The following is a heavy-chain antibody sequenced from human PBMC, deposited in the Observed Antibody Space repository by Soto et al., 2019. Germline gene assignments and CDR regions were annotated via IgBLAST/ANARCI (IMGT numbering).Heavy chain of an antibody. Sequence: QLQLQESGPGLVKPSETLSLICTVSGFSISSDNFYWGWIRQPPGRGLEWIGAIYYNGATYYNPPLKSRVTISIDTSRNQFSLKLSSVTAADTAVYYCARLYGTSSYNFDYWGQGTLVTVSS. J-gene: IGHJ4*02. CDR1: GFSISSDNFY. D-gene: IGHD6-6*01. CDR3: ARLYGTSSYNFDY. V-gene: IGHV4-39*01. CDR2: IYYNGAT.